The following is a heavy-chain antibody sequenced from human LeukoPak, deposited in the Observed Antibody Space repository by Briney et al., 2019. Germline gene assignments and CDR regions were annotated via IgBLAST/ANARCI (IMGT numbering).Heavy chain of an antibody. D-gene: IGHD4-17*01. V-gene: IGHV3-74*01. CDR3: ARDLATVTYYGSHFDY. CDR2: ISSDGAIT. Sequence: GGSLRLSCAASGFRFSVYWMHWVRQVPGKGPEWISRISSDGAITAYADSVKGRFTVSRDNAKNTLFLQMSSLRAEDTAVYYCARDLATVTYYGSHFDYWGQGTLVTVSS. CDR1: GFRFSVYW. J-gene: IGHJ4*02.